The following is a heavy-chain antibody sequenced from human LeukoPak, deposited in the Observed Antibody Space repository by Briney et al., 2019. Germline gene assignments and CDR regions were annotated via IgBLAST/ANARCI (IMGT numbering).Heavy chain of an antibody. CDR3: ARDRLASVLRFLEWLPSYYYMDV. CDR1: GGTFSSYA. J-gene: IGHJ6*03. V-gene: IGHV1-69*06. D-gene: IGHD3-3*01. Sequence: SVTVSCKASGGTFSSYAISWVRQAPGQGLEWMGGIIPIFGTANYAQKFQGRVTITADKSTSTAYMELSSLRSEDTAVYYCARDRLASVLRFLEWLPSYYYMDVWGKGTTVTVSS. CDR2: IIPIFGTA.